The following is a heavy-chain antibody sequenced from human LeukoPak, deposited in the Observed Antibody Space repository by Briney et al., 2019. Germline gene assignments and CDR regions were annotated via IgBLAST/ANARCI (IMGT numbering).Heavy chain of an antibody. CDR2: IYYSGST. V-gene: IGHV4-39*07. CDR1: GGSISSSSYY. CDR3: ASIAVAGTASFDY. Sequence: SETLSLTCTVSGGSISSSSYYWGWIRQPSGKGLEWIGSIYYSGSTYYNPSLKSRVTISVDTSKNQFSLKLSSVTAADTAVYYCASIAVAGTASFDYWGQGTLVTVSS. D-gene: IGHD6-19*01. J-gene: IGHJ4*02.